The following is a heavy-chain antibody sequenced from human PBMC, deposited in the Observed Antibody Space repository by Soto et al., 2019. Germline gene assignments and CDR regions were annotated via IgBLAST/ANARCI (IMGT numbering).Heavy chain of an antibody. CDR3: ARGQGSGYPGDGAFDI. J-gene: IGHJ3*02. V-gene: IGHV3-21*01. CDR2: ISSRSSYT. CDR1: GFTFSSYS. Sequence: EVQLVESGGGLVKPGGSLRLSCAASGFTFSSYSMNWVCQAPGKGLEWVSSISSRSSYTYYGDSVKGRFTISRDNAKNSLYLQMNSLRAEDTAVYYCARGQGSGYPGDGAFDIWGQGTMVIVSS. D-gene: IGHD5-12*01.